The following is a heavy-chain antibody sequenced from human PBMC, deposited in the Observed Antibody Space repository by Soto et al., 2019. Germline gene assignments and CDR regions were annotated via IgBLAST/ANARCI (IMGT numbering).Heavy chain of an antibody. CDR1: GGSISSYY. CDR3: ARTVGPAGAKFDI. Sequence: SETLSLTCTVSGGSISSYYWSWIRQPPGKGLEWIGYIYYSGSTNYNPSLKSRVTISVDTSKNQFSLKLSSVTAADTAVYYCARTVGPAGAKFDIWGQGTMVTV. J-gene: IGHJ3*02. V-gene: IGHV4-59*01. D-gene: IGHD2-2*01. CDR2: IYYSGST.